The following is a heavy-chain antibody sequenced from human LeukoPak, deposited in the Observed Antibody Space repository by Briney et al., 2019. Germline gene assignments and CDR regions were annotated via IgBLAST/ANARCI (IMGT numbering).Heavy chain of an antibody. CDR3: ASRGDDYGDCLDNFDY. V-gene: IGHV1-2*02. J-gene: IGHJ4*02. D-gene: IGHD4-17*01. Sequence: HGASVKVSCKASGYTFTGYYMHWVRQAPGQGLEWMGWINPNSGGTNYAQKFQGRVTMTRDTSISTAYVELSRLRSDDTAVYYCASRGDDYGDCLDNFDYWGQGTLVTVSS. CDR1: GYTFTGYY. CDR2: INPNSGGT.